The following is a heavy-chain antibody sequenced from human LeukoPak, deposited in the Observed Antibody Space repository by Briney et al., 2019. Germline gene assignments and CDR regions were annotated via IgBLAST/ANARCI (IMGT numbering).Heavy chain of an antibody. Sequence: SETLSLTCIVSGGSISSSSYYWGWIRQPPGKGLEWIGSIYYSGSTYYNPSLKSRVTISVDTSKNQFSLKLSSATAADTAVYYCARRRPRSLYGSGRESDYWGQGTLVTVSS. CDR3: ARRRPRSLYGSGRESDY. CDR1: GGSISSSSYY. CDR2: IYYSGST. D-gene: IGHD3-10*01. V-gene: IGHV4-39*01. J-gene: IGHJ4*02.